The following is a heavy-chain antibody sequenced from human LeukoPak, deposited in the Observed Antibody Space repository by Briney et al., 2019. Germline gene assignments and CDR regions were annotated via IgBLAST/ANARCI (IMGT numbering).Heavy chain of an antibody. D-gene: IGHD5-12*01. CDR2: IYTSGST. J-gene: IGHJ6*03. CDR1: GGSISSYY. V-gene: IGHV4-4*09. Sequence: SETLSLTCTVSGGSISSYYWSWIRQPPGKGLEWIGYIYTSGSTNYNPSLKSRVTISVDTSKNQFSLKLSSVTAADTAVYYCAGLGGSGYDSHYYYYYYMDVWGKGTTVTVSS. CDR3: AGLGGSGYDSHYYYYYYMDV.